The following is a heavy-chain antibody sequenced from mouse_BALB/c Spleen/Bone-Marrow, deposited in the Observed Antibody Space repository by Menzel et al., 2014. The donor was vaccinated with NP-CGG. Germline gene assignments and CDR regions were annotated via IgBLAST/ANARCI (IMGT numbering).Heavy chain of an antibody. CDR1: GFTFSSFG. CDR3: ARELLAY. J-gene: IGHJ3*01. D-gene: IGHD2-12*01. V-gene: IGHV5-17*02. CDR2: ISSGSSTI. Sequence: EVKLMESGGGLVQPGGSRKLSCAASGFTFSSFGMHWVCQAPEKGLEWVAYISSGSSTIYYADTVKGRFTISRDNPENTLFLQMTSLRSEDTAMYYCARELLAYWGQGTLVTVSA.